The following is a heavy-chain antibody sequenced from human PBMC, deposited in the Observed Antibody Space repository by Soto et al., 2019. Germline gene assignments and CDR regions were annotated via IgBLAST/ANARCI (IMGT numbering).Heavy chain of an antibody. CDR2: ISSTTNYI. J-gene: IGHJ4*02. Sequence: GGSLRLGCAASGFTLTRYSMNWVRQAPGKGLEWVSSISSTTNYIYYGDSMKGRFTISRDNAKNSLYLEMNSLRAEDTAVYYCARESEDLTSNFDYWGQGTLVTV. CDR1: GFTLTRYS. V-gene: IGHV3-21*06. CDR3: ARESEDLTSNFDY.